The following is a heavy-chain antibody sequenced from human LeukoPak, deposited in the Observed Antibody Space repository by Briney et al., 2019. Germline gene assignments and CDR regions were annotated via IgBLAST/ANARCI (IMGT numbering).Heavy chain of an antibody. CDR1: GGSFDGYY. J-gene: IGHJ4*02. CDR3: ARGDGSGSYNFDY. V-gene: IGHV4-34*01. CDR2: IYYSGST. Sequence: SETLSLTCGVSGGSFDGYYWTWIRQPPGKALEWIGSIYYSGSTYYNPSLKSRVTISVDTSKNQFSLKLSSVTAADTAVYYCARGDGSGSYNFDYWGQGTLVTVSS. D-gene: IGHD3-10*01.